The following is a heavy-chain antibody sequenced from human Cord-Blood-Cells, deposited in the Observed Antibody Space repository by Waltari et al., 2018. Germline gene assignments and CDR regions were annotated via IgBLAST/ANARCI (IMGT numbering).Heavy chain of an antibody. V-gene: IGHV3-7*01. Sequence: EVQLVESGGGLVQPGGSLRLSCAASGFTFSSYWMSWVRQAPGKGLAWGANIKQDGSEKYYVDSVKGRFTISRDNAKNSLYRQMNSLRAEDTAVYYCARNYGGNYFDYWGQGTLVTVSS. CDR3: ARNYGGNYFDY. CDR2: IKQDGSEK. D-gene: IGHD4-17*01. CDR1: GFTFSSYW. J-gene: IGHJ4*02.